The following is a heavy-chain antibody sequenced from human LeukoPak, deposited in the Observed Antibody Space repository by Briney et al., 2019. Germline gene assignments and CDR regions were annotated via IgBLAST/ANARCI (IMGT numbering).Heavy chain of an antibody. CDR3: AIRFSRGSGSAIDY. CDR1: GYTFTSYD. CDR2: MNPNSANT. V-gene: IGHV1-8*01. Sequence: ASVKVSCKASGYTFTSYDINWVRQATGQGPEWMGWMNPNSANTGYAQNFQGRVTMTRNTSISTAYMELSSLRSEDTAVYYCAIRFSRGSGSAIDYWSQGTLVTVSS. D-gene: IGHD3-10*01. J-gene: IGHJ4*02.